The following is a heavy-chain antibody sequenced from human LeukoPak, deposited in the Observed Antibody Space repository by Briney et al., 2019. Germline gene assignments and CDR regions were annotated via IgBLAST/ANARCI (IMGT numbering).Heavy chain of an antibody. V-gene: IGHV4-4*07. CDR1: GGSFSGYY. Sequence: SETLSLTFAVYGGSFSGYYWGWIRPPAGKGLEWIGRIYTSGSTNYNPSLKSRVTISVDTSKNQFSLKLSSVTAADTAVYYCARDLGIAAAFDPWGQGTLVTVSS. J-gene: IGHJ5*02. D-gene: IGHD6-13*01. CDR3: ARDLGIAAAFDP. CDR2: IYTSGST.